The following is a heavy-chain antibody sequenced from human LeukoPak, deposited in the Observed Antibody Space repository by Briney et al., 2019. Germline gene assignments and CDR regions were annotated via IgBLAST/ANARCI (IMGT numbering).Heavy chain of an antibody. CDR2: IYYSGST. V-gene: IGHV4-59*08. J-gene: IGHJ4*02. D-gene: IGHD5-18*01. CDR3: ARMVDTAMDNYYFDY. Sequence: SETLSLTCTVSGGPISSYYWSWIRQPPGKGLEWIGYIYYSGSTNYNPSLKSRVTISVDTSKNQFSLKLSSVTAADTAVYYCARMVDTAMDNYYFDYWGQGTLVTVSS. CDR1: GGPISSYY.